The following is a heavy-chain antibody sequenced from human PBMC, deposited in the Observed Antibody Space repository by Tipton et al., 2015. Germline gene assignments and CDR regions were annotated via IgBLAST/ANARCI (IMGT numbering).Heavy chain of an antibody. CDR2: IYYSGST. Sequence: GLVKPSETLSLTCTVSGGSFSDYYWSWIRQSPGEGLEWIGYIYYSGSTIYNPSLKSRVTISVDTSKSQFFLKLSSVTAADTAVYYCARFRYYGSESERGYFHGLDVWGQGTTVTVSS. CDR3: ARFRYYGSESERGYFHGLDV. D-gene: IGHD3-10*01. J-gene: IGHJ6*02. CDR1: GGSFSDYY. V-gene: IGHV4-59*01.